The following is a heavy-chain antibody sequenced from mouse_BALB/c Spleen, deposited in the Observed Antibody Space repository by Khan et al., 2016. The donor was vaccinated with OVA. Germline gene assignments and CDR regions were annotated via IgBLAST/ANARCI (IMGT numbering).Heavy chain of an antibody. J-gene: IGHJ3*01. D-gene: IGHD1-1*01. CDR3: ARFCFCGSSVSY. Sequence: EVQLQESGPDLVKPSQSLSLTCTVTGYSITSGYSWHWIRQFPGNRLEWMAYIHYSGSTNYNPSLKSRISITRDTSKNQFFLQLNSVTPEDTATYYCARFCFCGSSVSYWSQGTLVTLSA. CDR1: GYSITSGYS. CDR2: IHYSGST. V-gene: IGHV3-1*02.